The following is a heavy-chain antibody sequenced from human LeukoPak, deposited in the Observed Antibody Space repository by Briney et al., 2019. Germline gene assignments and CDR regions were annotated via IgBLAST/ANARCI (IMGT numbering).Heavy chain of an antibody. Sequence: ASVNVSCKASGYTFINFAINWGRQVPGQRPEWVGWINAGNGNTKYSQKSQGRVIITRDTSASTAYMELSSLRSDDTAVYFCARVPGAGAPTWFDPWGQGTLVTVSS. CDR2: INAGNGNT. CDR1: GYTFINFA. V-gene: IGHV1-3*01. D-gene: IGHD3-10*01. CDR3: ARVPGAGAPTWFDP. J-gene: IGHJ5*02.